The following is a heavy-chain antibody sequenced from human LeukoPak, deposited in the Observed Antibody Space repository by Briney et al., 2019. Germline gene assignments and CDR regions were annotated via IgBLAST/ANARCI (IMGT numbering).Heavy chain of an antibody. CDR2: ISYDGSNK. CDR3: ARDSEVWSGYSHLYYYYGMDV. CDR1: GFTFSSYA. D-gene: IGHD3-3*01. J-gene: IGHJ6*02. V-gene: IGHV3-30-3*01. Sequence: GGSLRLSCAASGFTFSSYAMHWVRQAPGKGLEWVAVISYDGSNKYYADSVKGRFTISRDNSKNTLYLQMNSLRAEDTAVYYCARDSEVWSGYSHLYYYYGMDVWGQGTTVTVSS.